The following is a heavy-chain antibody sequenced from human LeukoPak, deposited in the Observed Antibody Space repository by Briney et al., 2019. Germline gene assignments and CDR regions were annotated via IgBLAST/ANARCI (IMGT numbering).Heavy chain of an antibody. J-gene: IGHJ4*02. Sequence: SVKVSCKASGGTFSSYAISWVRQAPGQGLEWMGGIIPIFGTANYAQKFQGRVTITADESTSTAYMELSSQRSEDTAVYYCASKPYSSSWYVLGYWGQGTLVTVSS. CDR3: ASKPYSSSWYVLGY. D-gene: IGHD6-13*01. CDR1: GGTFSSYA. V-gene: IGHV1-69*13. CDR2: IIPIFGTA.